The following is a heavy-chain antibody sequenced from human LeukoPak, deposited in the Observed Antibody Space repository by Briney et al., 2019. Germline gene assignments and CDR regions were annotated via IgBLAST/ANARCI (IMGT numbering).Heavy chain of an antibody. Sequence: GGSLRLSCAASGLTLSSYEMNWVRQAPGKGLEWVSYISSSGSTIYYADSVKGRFTISRDTSKNTLYLQMNSLRAQDTDVYYCAKESCYDNYYNYYTDVWGRGTTITVSS. D-gene: IGHD5-12*01. J-gene: IGHJ6*03. CDR2: ISSSGSTI. V-gene: IGHV3-48*03. CDR3: AKESCYDNYYNYYTDV. CDR1: GLTLSSYE.